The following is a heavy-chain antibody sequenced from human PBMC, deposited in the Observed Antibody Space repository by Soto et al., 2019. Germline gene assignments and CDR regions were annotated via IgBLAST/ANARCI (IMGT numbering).Heavy chain of an antibody. V-gene: IGHV1-3*01. CDR1: GYTFTGYG. CDR2: INPGNGNT. D-gene: IGHD2-8*01. Sequence: ASVKVSCKASGYTFTGYGVHWVRQAPGQRLEWMGWINPGNGNTKYPQRFQGRVTISRDTYADIVYMELRSLRSEDTAVYYCARDLEYQLMEDAFEIWGQGTMVT. J-gene: IGHJ3*02. CDR3: ARDLEYQLMEDAFEI.